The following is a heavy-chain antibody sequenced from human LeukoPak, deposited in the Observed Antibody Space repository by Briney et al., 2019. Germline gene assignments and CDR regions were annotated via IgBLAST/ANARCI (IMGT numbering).Heavy chain of an antibody. Sequence: SETLSLTCTVSGGSISSYYWSWIRQPPGKGLEWIGYIYTSGSTNYNPSLKSRVTISVDTSKNQFSLELSSVTAADTAVYYCAVLRLGEFPMGYYYYYMDVWGKGTTVTVSS. V-gene: IGHV4-4*09. J-gene: IGHJ6*03. CDR3: AVLRLGEFPMGYYYYYMDV. CDR1: GGSISSYY. CDR2: IYTSGST. D-gene: IGHD3-16*01.